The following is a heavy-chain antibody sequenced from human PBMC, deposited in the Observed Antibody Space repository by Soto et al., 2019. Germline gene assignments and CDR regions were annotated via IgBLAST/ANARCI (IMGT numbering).Heavy chain of an antibody. CDR3: ARDLYSTYPSDAFNV. CDR1: GFTFREYN. Sequence: GGSLRLSCVASGFTFREYNMHWVRQAPGKGLEWVAIIWFDGSKKYYADPVQGRFSISRDNSRNTLYLQMNGLGAEDTAVYHCARDLYSTYPSDAFNVWGQGTSVTVSS. D-gene: IGHD2-21*01. CDR2: IWFDGSKK. V-gene: IGHV3-33*01. J-gene: IGHJ3*01.